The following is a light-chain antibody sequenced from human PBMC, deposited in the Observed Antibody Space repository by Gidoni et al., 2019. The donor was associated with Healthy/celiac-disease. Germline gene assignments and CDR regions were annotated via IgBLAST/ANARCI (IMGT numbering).Light chain of an antibody. V-gene: IGLV3-21*02. CDR3: QVWDSSSDHFNWV. CDR1: NIGSKS. J-gene: IGLJ3*02. Sequence: GNNIGSKSVHWYQQKPGQAPVLVVYDDSDRPSGIPERFSGSNSGNTATLTISRVEAGDEADYYCQVWDSSSDHFNWVFGGGTKLTVL. CDR2: DDS.